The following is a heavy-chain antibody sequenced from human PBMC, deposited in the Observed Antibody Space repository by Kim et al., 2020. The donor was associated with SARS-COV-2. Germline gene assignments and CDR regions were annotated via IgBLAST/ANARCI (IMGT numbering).Heavy chain of an antibody. CDR3: ARDLIGMVAATLDSPLDY. CDR1: GYTFTSYG. V-gene: IGHV1-18*04. D-gene: IGHD2-15*01. J-gene: IGHJ4*02. CDR2: ISAYNGNT. Sequence: ASVKVSCKASGYTFTSYGISWVRQAPGQGLEWMGWISAYNGNTNYAQKLQGRVTMTTDTSTSTAYMELRSLRSDDTAVYYCARDLIGMVAATLDSPLDYWGQGTLVTVSS.